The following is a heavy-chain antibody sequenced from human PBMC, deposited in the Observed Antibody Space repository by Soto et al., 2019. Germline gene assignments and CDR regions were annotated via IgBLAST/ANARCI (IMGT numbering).Heavy chain of an antibody. CDR3: ARGRWAAAGPILYYYYGMDV. CDR1: GGSISSGGYY. CDR2: IYYSGST. J-gene: IGHJ6*02. D-gene: IGHD6-13*01. Sequence: NPSETLSLTCTVSGGSISSGGYYWSWIRQHPGKGLEWIGYIYYSGSTYYNPSLKSRVTISVDTSKNQFSLKLSSVTAADTAVYYCARGRWAAAGPILYYYYGMDVWGQGTTVTVSS. V-gene: IGHV4-31*03.